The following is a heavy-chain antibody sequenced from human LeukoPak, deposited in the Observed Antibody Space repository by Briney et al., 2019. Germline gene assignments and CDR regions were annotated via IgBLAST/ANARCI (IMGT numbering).Heavy chain of an antibody. D-gene: IGHD1-26*01. Sequence: GESLKISCKASGYSFTSYWIGWVRQMPGKGLEWMGIIYPGDSDTRYSPSFQGQVTISADKSISTAYLQWSSLKASDTAMYYCARRWEVGANTFDIWGQGTMVTVSS. CDR3: ARRWEVGANTFDI. CDR1: GYSFTSYW. CDR2: IYPGDSDT. J-gene: IGHJ3*02. V-gene: IGHV5-51*01.